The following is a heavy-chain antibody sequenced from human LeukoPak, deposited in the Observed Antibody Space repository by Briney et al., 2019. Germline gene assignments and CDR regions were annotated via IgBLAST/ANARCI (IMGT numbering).Heavy chain of an antibody. V-gene: IGHV3-9*01. J-gene: IGHJ6*02. Sequence: GGSLRLSCAASGFTFDDYAMHWVRQAPGKGLEWVSGISWNSGSIGYADSVKGRFTISRDNAKNSLYLQMNSLRAEDTALYYCAKDITPGKGSSSWGYYYGMDGWGQGTTVTVSS. CDR2: ISWNSGSI. CDR3: AKDITPGKGSSSWGYYYGMDG. CDR1: GFTFDDYA. D-gene: IGHD6-6*01.